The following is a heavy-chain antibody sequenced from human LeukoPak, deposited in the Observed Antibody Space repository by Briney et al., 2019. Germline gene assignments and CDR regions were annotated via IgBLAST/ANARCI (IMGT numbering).Heavy chain of an antibody. Sequence: SETLSLTCTVSGGSISSGSYYWSWIRQHPGKGLEWIGYIYYSGSTYYNPSLKSRVTISVDTSKNQFSLKLSSVTAADTAVYYCARDLDLEGFDIWGQGTMVTVSS. J-gene: IGHJ3*02. CDR3: ARDLDLEGFDI. V-gene: IGHV4-31*03. CDR1: GGSISSGSYY. CDR2: IYYSGST. D-gene: IGHD3-3*01.